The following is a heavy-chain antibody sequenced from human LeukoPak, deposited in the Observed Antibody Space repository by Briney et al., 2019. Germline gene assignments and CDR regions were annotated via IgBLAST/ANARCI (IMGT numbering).Heavy chain of an antibody. D-gene: IGHD6-13*01. V-gene: IGHV3-7*01. J-gene: IGHJ4*02. CDR1: GFTFSTAW. CDR2: IKQDGSER. CDR3: ARDGGSWYGDPKIDY. Sequence: GGSLRLSCAASGFTFSTAWMFWVRQAPGKGLEWVATIKQDGSERHYLDSVKGRFTISRDNAENSLYLQMNSLRAEDTAVYYCARDGGSWYGDPKIDYWGQGTLVTVSS.